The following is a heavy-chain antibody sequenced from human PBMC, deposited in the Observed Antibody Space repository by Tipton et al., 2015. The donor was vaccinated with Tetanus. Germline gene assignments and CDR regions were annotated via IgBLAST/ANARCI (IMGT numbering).Heavy chain of an antibody. Sequence: SLRLSCAASGFSFSDFYMSWIRHTPGKGLVWISRINPDGRRTNYADSVKGRFTISRDHAKNTVYLQMNSLRAEDTAVYFCARRSLTNYGLDVWGQGTPVTVSS. CDR3: ARRSLTNYGLDV. CDR2: INPDGRRT. D-gene: IGHD1-1*01. V-gene: IGHV3-74*01. J-gene: IGHJ6*02. CDR1: GFSFSDFY.